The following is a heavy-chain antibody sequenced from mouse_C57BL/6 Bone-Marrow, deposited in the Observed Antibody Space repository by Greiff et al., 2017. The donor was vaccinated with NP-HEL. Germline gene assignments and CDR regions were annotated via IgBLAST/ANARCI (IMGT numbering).Heavy chain of an antibody. Sequence: EVTLVESGGGLVKPGGSLKLSCAASGFTFSDYGMHWVRQAPEKGLEWVAYISSGSSTIYYADTVTGRFTISRDNAKNTLFLQMTSLRSEDTAMYYCAKGYYGSSYRYFDYWGQGTTLTVSS. CDR2: ISSGSSTI. D-gene: IGHD1-1*01. CDR3: AKGYYGSSYRYFDY. CDR1: GFTFSDYG. J-gene: IGHJ2*01. V-gene: IGHV5-17*01.